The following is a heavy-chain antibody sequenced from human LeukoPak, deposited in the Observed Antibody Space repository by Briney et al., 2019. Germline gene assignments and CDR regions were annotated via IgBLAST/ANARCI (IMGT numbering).Heavy chain of an antibody. D-gene: IGHD4-17*01. CDR2: ISHSSSTI. CDR1: GFTFSSYS. J-gene: IGHJ4*02. V-gene: IGHV3-48*01. CDR3: ARDRLHYGEYEKTFDY. Sequence: GGSLRLSCAASGFTFSSYSMNWVRHAPGKGLEWVSYISHSSSTIYYADSVKGRFTISRDNAKKSLYLQMNSLRAEDSAVYYCARDRLHYGEYEKTFDYWGQGTLVTVSS.